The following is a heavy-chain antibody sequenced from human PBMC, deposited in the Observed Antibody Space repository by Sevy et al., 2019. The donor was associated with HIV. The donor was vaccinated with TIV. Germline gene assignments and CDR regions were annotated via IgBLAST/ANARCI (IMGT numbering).Heavy chain of an antibody. Sequence: GGSLRLSCAASGFTVSSNYMSWVRQAPGKGLEWVSVIYSGGSTYYADSVKGRFTISRDNSKNTLYLQMNSLRAEDTAVYYCARDSPQYYYDRSGYYPYYGMDVWGQGTTVTVSS. CDR3: ARDSPQYYYDRSGYYPYYGMDV. V-gene: IGHV3-53*01. CDR2: IYSGGST. J-gene: IGHJ6*02. D-gene: IGHD3-22*01. CDR1: GFTVSSNY.